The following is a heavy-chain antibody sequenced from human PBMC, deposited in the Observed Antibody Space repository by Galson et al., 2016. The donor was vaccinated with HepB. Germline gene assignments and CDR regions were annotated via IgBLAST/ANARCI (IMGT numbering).Heavy chain of an antibody. V-gene: IGHV3-48*02. CDR2: ISCGSSII. D-gene: IGHD6-13*01. CDR3: ARNPDSSTWYMSWYFDL. CDR1: GFNFNNYT. J-gene: IGHJ2*01. Sequence: SLRLSCAASGFNFNNYTINWVRQAPGKGLEWISYISCGSSIIYYADSVRGRFTISRDSAKNSVYLQMNSLRDEDTAVYYCARNPDSSTWYMSWYFDLWGRGTLVTVSS.